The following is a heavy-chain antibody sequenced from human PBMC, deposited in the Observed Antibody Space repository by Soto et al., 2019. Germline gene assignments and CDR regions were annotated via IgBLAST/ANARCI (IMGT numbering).Heavy chain of an antibody. Sequence: PGGSLRLSCAVSGFTFTSYAMTWVRQAPGKGLEWVSAISGSGGSEFYADSVKGRFTISRDNSKNTLYLQMKSLRAEDTALYYCAKGDTTMITDYYDMDVWGQGTTVTV. CDR1: GFTFTSYA. J-gene: IGHJ6*02. CDR3: AKGDTTMITDYYDMDV. V-gene: IGHV3-23*01. CDR2: ISGSGGSE. D-gene: IGHD5-18*01.